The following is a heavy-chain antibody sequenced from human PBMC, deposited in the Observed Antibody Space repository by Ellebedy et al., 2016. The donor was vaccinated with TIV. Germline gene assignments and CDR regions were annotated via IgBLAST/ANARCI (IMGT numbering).Heavy chain of an antibody. J-gene: IGHJ4*02. Sequence: GESLKISCKGSGYDFTSYWIGWVRQVPGKGLEWMGIIYPGDSDTRYSPSFEGQVSISADKSTTTAYLQWSSLKASDTAMYYCARQPGSSLDYWGQGTLVTVSS. V-gene: IGHV5-51*01. D-gene: IGHD1-14*01. CDR1: GYDFTSYW. CDR3: ARQPGSSLDY. CDR2: IYPGDSDT.